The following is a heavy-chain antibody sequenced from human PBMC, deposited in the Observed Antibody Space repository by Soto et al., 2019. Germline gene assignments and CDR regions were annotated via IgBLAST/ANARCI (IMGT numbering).Heavy chain of an antibody. CDR3: ARDRTSGGLFFI. J-gene: IGHJ4*02. D-gene: IGHD2-15*01. V-gene: IGHV1-46*01. Sequence: QVQLVQSGAEVKKPGASVKVSCKASGYTFTSYYMHWVRQAPGQGLEWMGMIGPSGGSTPYAHNFPGRVPMTRDTSTSTVYMELSSMRPGDTVVFYCARDRTSGGLFFIWGQGTLVSFSS. CDR2: IGPSGGST. CDR1: GYTFTSYY.